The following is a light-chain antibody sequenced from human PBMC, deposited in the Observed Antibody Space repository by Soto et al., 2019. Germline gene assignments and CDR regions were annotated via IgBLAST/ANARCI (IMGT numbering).Light chain of an antibody. CDR2: AAS. V-gene: IGKV1-27*01. J-gene: IGKJ3*01. CDR1: QGISNY. Sequence: DIQMTQSPSSLSASVGDRVTITCRASQGISNYVAWYQQKPGKPPKLLIYAASTLQSGVPSRFSGSGSGTDFILTIHSLQPEDVATYSCQKYSSVPVFGPGTKVDIK. CDR3: QKYSSVPV.